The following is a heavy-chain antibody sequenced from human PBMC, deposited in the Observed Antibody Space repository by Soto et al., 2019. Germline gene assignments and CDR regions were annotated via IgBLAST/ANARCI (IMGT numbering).Heavy chain of an antibody. Sequence: QVQLVESGGGVVQPGRSLRLSCAASGFTFSSYAMHWVRQAPGKGLEWVAVISYDGSNKYYADSVKGRSTISRDNSKNTLYLQMNSLRAEDTAVYYCARDRRYSYGYVDYWGQGTLVTVSS. D-gene: IGHD5-18*01. CDR3: ARDRRYSYGYVDY. CDR1: GFTFSSYA. J-gene: IGHJ4*02. V-gene: IGHV3-30-3*01. CDR2: ISYDGSNK.